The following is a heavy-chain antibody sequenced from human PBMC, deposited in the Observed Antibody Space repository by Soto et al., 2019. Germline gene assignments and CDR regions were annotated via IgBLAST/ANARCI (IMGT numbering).Heavy chain of an antibody. D-gene: IGHD5-12*01. CDR2: IYYSGST. V-gene: IGHV4-59*08. J-gene: IGHJ6*03. CDR3: ARRYSGYDRYFYFYMDV. CDR1: GGSISSYY. Sequence: SETLSLTCTVSGGSISSYYWSWIRQPPWKGLEWIGYIYYSGSTNYNPSLKSRVTISVDTSKNQFSLKLRSVTAADTAVYYCARRYSGYDRYFYFYMDVWAKGTTVTVSS.